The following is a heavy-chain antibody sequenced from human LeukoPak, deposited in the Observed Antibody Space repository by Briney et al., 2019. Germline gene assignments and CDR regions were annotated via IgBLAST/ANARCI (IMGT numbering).Heavy chain of an antibody. Sequence: GGSLRLSCAASGFTISSNYMSWVRQAPGKGLEWVSVIYSGGSTYYTDSVKGLFTISRDNSKNTLYLQMNSLRAEDTAVYYCARDDYGDGYYYYGMDVWGQGTTVTVSS. J-gene: IGHJ6*02. CDR3: ARDDYGDGYYYYGMDV. D-gene: IGHD4-17*01. V-gene: IGHV3-53*01. CDR1: GFTISSNY. CDR2: IYSGGST.